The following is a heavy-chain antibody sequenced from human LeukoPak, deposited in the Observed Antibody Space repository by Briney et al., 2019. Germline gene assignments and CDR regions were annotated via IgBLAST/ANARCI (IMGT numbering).Heavy chain of an antibody. CDR1: GYLISSYD. J-gene: IGHJ2*01. V-gene: IGHV3-13*01. Sequence: PGGSLRLSCAASGYLISSYDMHWVRQAAGEGVEWVSAIGVTGDTYYADSVEGRFTIYRDIARNSLYLQMNSLRAGDTAVYYCAREYCSGGNCAGGYYFDLWGRGTLVTVSS. CDR2: IGVTGDT. CDR3: AREYCSGGNCAGGYYFDL. D-gene: IGHD2-15*01.